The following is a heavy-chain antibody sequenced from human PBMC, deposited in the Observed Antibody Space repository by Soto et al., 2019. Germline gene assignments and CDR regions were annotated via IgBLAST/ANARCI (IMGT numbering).Heavy chain of an antibody. D-gene: IGHD2-2*01. J-gene: IGHJ6*02. Sequence: SETLSLTCTVSGGSINSYYWSWSRQPPGKGLEWIGYIFYSENTNYNPLLKSRVTMSIDTSKNQFFLNLNSVTAADTGVYYCAGDLCTSATCYPPNYYYNGMDVWGQGTTVTVSS. CDR1: GGSINSYY. V-gene: IGHV4-59*01. CDR2: IFYSENT. CDR3: AGDLCTSATCYPPNYYYNGMDV.